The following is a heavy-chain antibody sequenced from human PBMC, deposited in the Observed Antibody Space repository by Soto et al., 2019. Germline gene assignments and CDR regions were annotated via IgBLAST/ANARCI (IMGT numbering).Heavy chain of an antibody. V-gene: IGHV4-61*08. CDR2: IYYRGST. Sequence: PSETLSLTCTVTGASFSSGGYYWTWIRQPQGKGLEWIGYIYYRGSTNYNPSLKSRVTISIDTSNTQFSLRLSSVTAEDTAVYYCARAHVSVTIEIGFDIWGQGTLVTVSS. CDR3: ARAHVSVTIEIGFDI. CDR1: GASFSSGGYY. J-gene: IGHJ3*02. D-gene: IGHD2-21*01.